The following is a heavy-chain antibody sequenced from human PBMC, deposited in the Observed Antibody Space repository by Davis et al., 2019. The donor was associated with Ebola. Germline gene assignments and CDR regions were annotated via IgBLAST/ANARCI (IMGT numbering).Heavy chain of an antibody. CDR1: GGSISSSNW. D-gene: IGHD6-13*01. J-gene: IGHJ4*02. V-gene: IGHV4-4*02. CDR2: IYHSGST. Sequence: GSLRLSCAVSGGSISSSNWWSWVRQPPGKGLEWIGEIYHSGSTNYNPSLKSRVTISVDKSKNQFSLKLSSVTAADTAVYYCARSFTRYSSSWGLFDYWGQGTLVTVAS. CDR3: ARSFTRYSSSWGLFDY.